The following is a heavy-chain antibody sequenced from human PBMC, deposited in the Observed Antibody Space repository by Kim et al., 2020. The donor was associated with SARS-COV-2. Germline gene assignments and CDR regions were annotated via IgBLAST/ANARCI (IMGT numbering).Heavy chain of an antibody. D-gene: IGHD3-10*01. CDR1: GGSINSYY. CDR3: ARFGSGSYGVFQH. J-gene: IGHJ1*01. Sequence: SETLSLTCTVSGGSINSYYWTWIRQPPGKGLEWIGYIYYSGSTNYNPSLKSRVTMSVDTAKNQFSLNLTSVTASATAGYYCARFGSGSYGVFQHWVQGTL. V-gene: IGHV4-59*13. CDR2: IYYSGST.